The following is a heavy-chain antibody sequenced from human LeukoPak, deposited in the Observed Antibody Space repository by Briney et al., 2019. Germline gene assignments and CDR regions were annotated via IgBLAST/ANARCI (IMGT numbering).Heavy chain of an antibody. V-gene: IGHV3-74*01. Sequence: PGGSLRLSCAASGFTFSSYWMHWVRQAPGKGPVWVSGINGDGSSTSHADSVKGRFTISRDNAKNTLYLQMNSLRAEDTAAYYCARFPRGYTSGWYFDYWGQGTLVTVSS. CDR1: GFTFSSYW. CDR2: INGDGSST. J-gene: IGHJ4*02. D-gene: IGHD6-19*01. CDR3: ARFPRGYTSGWYFDY.